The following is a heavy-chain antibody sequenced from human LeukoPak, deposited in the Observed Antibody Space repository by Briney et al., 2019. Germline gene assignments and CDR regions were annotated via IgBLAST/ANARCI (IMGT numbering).Heavy chain of an antibody. CDR1: GGSISSYY. CDR3: GRVRTGNTGSPEYFED. D-gene: IGHD5-12*01. CDR2: ISYSGST. V-gene: IGHV4-59*08. Sequence: SETLSLTCTVSGGSISSYYWSWIRQPPGKGLEWIGYISYSGSTNYNPSLKSRVTISVDTSKNQFSLELSSVTAADTAVYFCGRVRTGNTGSPEYFEDWGQGTLVTVSS. J-gene: IGHJ1*01.